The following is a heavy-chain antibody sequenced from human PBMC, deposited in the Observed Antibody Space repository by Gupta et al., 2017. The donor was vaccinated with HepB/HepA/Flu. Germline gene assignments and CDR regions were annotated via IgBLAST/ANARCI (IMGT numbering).Heavy chain of an antibody. CDR2: ISGSGGST. J-gene: IGHJ4*02. CDR3: AKLGYGSGSYYPTLDY. D-gene: IGHD3-10*01. V-gene: IGHV3-23*01. CDR1: GFTFSSYA. Sequence: EVQLLESGGCLVQPGGSLRLSCAASGFTFSSYAMSWVRQAPGKGLEWVSAISGSGGSTYYADSVKGRFTISRDNSKNTLYLQMNSLRAEDTAVYYYAKLGYGSGSYYPTLDYWGQGTLVTVSS.